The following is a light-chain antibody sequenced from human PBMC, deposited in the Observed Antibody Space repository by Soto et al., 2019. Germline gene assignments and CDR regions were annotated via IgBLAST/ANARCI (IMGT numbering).Light chain of an antibody. J-gene: IGKJ2*01. CDR2: AAS. CDR1: QSISAY. Sequence: DIQMTQSPSSLSASVGDRVTITCRARQSISAYLSWDYQRPRKAPKLLISAASTLHSGVTSRFSGSGSGTDFTLTSSRLQPVDSASYYCRESDTVPYTFGHGSQVEVK. V-gene: IGKV1-39*01. CDR3: RESDTVPYT.